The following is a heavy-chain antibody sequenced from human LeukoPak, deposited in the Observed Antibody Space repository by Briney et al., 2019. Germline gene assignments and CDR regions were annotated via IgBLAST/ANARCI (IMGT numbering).Heavy chain of an antibody. D-gene: IGHD3-22*01. V-gene: IGHV3-21*01. CDR2: ISSSSSYI. CDR3: ARDPDRGGYSMFDY. Sequence: GGSLRLSCAASGFTFSSYSMNGVRQAPGKGLEWVSSISSSSSYIYYADSVKGRFTISRDNAKNSLYLQMNSLRAEDTAVYYCARDPDRGGYSMFDYWGQGTLVTVSS. J-gene: IGHJ4*02. CDR1: GFTFSSYS.